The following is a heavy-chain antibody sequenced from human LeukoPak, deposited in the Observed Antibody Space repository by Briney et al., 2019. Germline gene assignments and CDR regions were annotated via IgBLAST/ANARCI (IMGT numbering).Heavy chain of an antibody. CDR2: ISHDGSQK. V-gene: IGHV3-30*03. CDR3: AIGCGGSGNCYIIDY. J-gene: IGHJ4*02. CDR1: GFIFSTNG. Sequence: GGSLRLSCAASGFIFSTNGMHWVRQASGKGLEWVSSISHDGSQKRYGNSVRGRFTVSRDNSRTTLYLQMDSLRVEDTAVYYCAIGCGGSGNCYIIDYWGQGTLVTVSA. D-gene: IGHD1-26*01.